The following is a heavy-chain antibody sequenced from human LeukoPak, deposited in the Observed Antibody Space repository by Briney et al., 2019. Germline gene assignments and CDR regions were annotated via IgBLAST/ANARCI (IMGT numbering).Heavy chain of an antibody. J-gene: IGHJ4*02. Sequence: GGSLRLSCAASGFTFSSYSINWVRQAPGKGLEWVSSISSSSSYIYYADSVKGRFTISRDNAKNSLYLQMNSLRAEDTAVYYCARNDLPPAAAAGLDYWGQGTLVTVSS. CDR1: GFTFSSYS. V-gene: IGHV3-21*01. D-gene: IGHD6-13*01. CDR3: ARNDLPPAAAAGLDY. CDR2: ISSSSSYI.